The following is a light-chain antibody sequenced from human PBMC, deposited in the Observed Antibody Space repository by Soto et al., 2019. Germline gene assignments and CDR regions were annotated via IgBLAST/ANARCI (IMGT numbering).Light chain of an antibody. CDR3: QQYGSSPCT. CDR2: GTS. CDR1: QTVSNSY. Sequence: ETVLTQSPGSLSLSLGDRATLSCRASQTVSNSYLAWYQQKPGQAPRLLIYGTSSRATGIPDRFSGSGSGTDFTLTINRLEPEYFVIYYCQQYGSSPCTFGQGTKVEIK. J-gene: IGKJ1*01. V-gene: IGKV3-20*01.